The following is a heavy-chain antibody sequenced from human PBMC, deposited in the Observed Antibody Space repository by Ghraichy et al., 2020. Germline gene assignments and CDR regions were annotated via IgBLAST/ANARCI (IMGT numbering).Heavy chain of an antibody. CDR1: GGSFSGYY. CDR3: ARSDCSSTSCYSYGTYYFDY. J-gene: IGHJ4*02. V-gene: IGHV4-34*01. CDR2: INHSGST. Sequence: SETLSLTCAVYGGSFSGYYWSWIRQPPGKGLEWIGEINHSGSTNYNPSLKSRVTISVDTSKNQFSLKLSSVTAADTAVYYCARSDCSSTSCYSYGTYYFDYWGQGTLVTVSS. D-gene: IGHD2-2*02.